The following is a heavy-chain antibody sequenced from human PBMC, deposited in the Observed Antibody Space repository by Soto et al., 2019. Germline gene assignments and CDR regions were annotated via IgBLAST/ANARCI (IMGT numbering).Heavy chain of an antibody. D-gene: IGHD3-10*01. Sequence: GGSLRLSCAASGFTLSTYDMHWVRQGTGKGLEWVAALSYAGDTYYPGSVKGRFTVSRESAKNSLYLQMNSLTAGDTAVYYCIGSGSYYMSYFDYWGQGTLVTVSS. CDR1: GFTLSTYD. V-gene: IGHV3-13*01. CDR3: IGSGSYYMSYFDY. CDR2: LSYAGDT. J-gene: IGHJ4*02.